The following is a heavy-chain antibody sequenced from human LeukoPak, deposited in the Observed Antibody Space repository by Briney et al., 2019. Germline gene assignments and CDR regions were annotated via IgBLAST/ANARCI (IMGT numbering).Heavy chain of an antibody. CDR3: ARDRGGATVFDY. CDR2: ISGSGGST. CDR1: GFTFSSYA. D-gene: IGHD1-26*01. V-gene: IGHV3-23*01. J-gene: IGHJ4*02. Sequence: GGSLRLSCAASGFTFSSYAMSWVRQAPGKGLEWVSAISGSGGSTYYADSVKGRFTISRDNSKNTLYLQMNSLRAEDTAVYYCARDRGGATVFDYWGQGTLVTVSS.